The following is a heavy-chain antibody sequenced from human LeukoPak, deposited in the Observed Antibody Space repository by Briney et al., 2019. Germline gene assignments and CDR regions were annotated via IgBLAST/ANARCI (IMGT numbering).Heavy chain of an antibody. CDR2: ITSSSSYI. D-gene: IGHD3-22*01. CDR3: AKSWNYYDSSGDDALDI. V-gene: IGHV3-21*04. J-gene: IGHJ3*02. Sequence: GGSLRLSCAASGFTFSTSSMNWVRQAPGKGLEWVSSITSSSSYIYYADSVKGRFTISRENAKNTLYLQMNSLRVEDTAVYYCAKSWNYYDSSGDDALDIWGKGTMVTVSS. CDR1: GFTFSTSS.